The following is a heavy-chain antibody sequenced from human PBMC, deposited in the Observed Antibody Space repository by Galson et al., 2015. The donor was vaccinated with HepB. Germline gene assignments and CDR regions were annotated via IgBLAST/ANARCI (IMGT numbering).Heavy chain of an antibody. D-gene: IGHD3-3*01. CDR1: GFTFSNAW. V-gene: IGHV3-15*07. CDR3: STGGYYIDF. CDR2: IKSKSDGGTI. J-gene: IGHJ4*02. Sequence: SLRLSCAGSGFTFSNAWMNWVRQAPGKGLEWVGRIKSKSDGGTIDYAAPAKGRFTIPRDDSKNTVFLQMNSLKSDDTGVYYCSTGGYYIDFWGQGAHVTVSS.